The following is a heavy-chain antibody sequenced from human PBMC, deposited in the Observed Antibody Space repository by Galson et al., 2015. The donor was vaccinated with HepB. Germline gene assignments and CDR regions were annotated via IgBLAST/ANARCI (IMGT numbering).Heavy chain of an antibody. V-gene: IGHV5-10-1*01. D-gene: IGHD3-10*01. CDR2: IDPSDSYT. Sequence: QSGAEVKKPGESLRISCKGSGYRFTSYWISWVRQMPGKGLEWMGRIDPSDSYTNYSPSFQGHVTISADKSISTAYLQWSSLKASDTAMYYCARQGDEGLLVDWYFDLWGRGTLVTVSS. CDR3: ARQGDEGLLVDWYFDL. CDR1: GYRFTSYW. J-gene: IGHJ2*01.